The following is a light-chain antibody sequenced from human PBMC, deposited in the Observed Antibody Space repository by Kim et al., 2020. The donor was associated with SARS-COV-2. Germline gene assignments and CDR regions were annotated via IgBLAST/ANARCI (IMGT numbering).Light chain of an antibody. Sequence: ASISVRSGQSLLHAIRRNYLGWYLLQPWLSRQFLMYVSSRRSSGDPDKVSGSGSCTEFTLKNSRVEAVDVGGYYCMQVVQTPLTFGPGTKVEIK. CDR3: MQVVQTPLT. J-gene: IGKJ3*01. CDR2: VSS. V-gene: IGKV2-28*01. CDR1: QSLLHAIRRNY.